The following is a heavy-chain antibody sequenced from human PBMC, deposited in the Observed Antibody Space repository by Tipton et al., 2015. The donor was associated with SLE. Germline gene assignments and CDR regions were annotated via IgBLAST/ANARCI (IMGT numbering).Heavy chain of an antibody. Sequence: SLRLSCAASGFTFSSYWMSWVRQAPGKGLEWVANIKQDGSEKYYVDSVKGRFTISRDNAKNSLYLQMNSLRAEDTALYYCAKVDWSYRDAFDIWGQGTMVTVSS. CDR2: IKQDGSEK. CDR3: AKVDWSYRDAFDI. CDR1: GFTFSSYW. J-gene: IGHJ3*02. V-gene: IGHV3-7*03. D-gene: IGHD1-7*01.